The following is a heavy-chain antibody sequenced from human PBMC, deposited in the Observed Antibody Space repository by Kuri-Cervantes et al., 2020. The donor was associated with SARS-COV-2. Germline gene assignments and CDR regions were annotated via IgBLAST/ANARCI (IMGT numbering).Heavy chain of an antibody. Sequence: GGSLRLSCAASGFTFSHYGMHWVRQAPGKGLEWVVVISYDAYNKYHADSVKGRFTISRDSSKSTLYLQMNSLRTDDTAVYYCAKMWGSGAIAAAGYDYWGQGTLVTVSS. D-gene: IGHD6-13*01. J-gene: IGHJ4*02. CDR2: ISYDAYNK. V-gene: IGHV3-30*18. CDR1: GFTFSHYG. CDR3: AKMWGSGAIAAAGYDY.